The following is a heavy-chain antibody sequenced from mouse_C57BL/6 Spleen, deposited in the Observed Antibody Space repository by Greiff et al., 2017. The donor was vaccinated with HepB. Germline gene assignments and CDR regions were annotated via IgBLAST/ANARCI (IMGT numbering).Heavy chain of an antibody. Sequence: QVQLKQSGAELARPGASVKLSCKASGYTFTSYGISWVKQRTGQGLEWIGEIYPRSGNTYYNEKFKGKATLTADKSSSTAYMELRSLTSEDSAVYFCARSHDGYYPYFAYWGQGTTLTVSS. CDR1: GYTFTSYG. J-gene: IGHJ2*01. V-gene: IGHV1-81*01. CDR3: ARSHDGYYPYFAY. CDR2: IYPRSGNT. D-gene: IGHD2-3*01.